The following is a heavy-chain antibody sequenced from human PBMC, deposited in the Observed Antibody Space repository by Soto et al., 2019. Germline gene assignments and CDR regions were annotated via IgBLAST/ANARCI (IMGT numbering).Heavy chain of an antibody. D-gene: IGHD6-19*01. CDR2: ISYTGST. Sequence: QLPLQESSPGLVKPSETLSLTCTVSGGSISSSSYYWGWIRQPPGKGMEWIGSISYTGSTSYNPSLKSRVTISVDTSKNQFSLKLSSVTAAATAVYYYARYDSGWYPFDYWGQGTLVTVSS. V-gene: IGHV4-39*01. CDR3: ARYDSGWYPFDY. J-gene: IGHJ4*02. CDR1: GGSISSSSYY.